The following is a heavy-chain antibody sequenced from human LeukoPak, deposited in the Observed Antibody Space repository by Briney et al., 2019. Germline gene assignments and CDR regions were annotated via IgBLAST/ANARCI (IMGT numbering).Heavy chain of an antibody. CDR2: INYTGTT. D-gene: IGHD3-10*01. V-gene: IGHV4-34*01. J-gene: IGHJ4*02. Sequence: SETLSLTCTVYGGSFSSYFWSWIRQSPGKGLEWIGEINYTGTTNSNPSLGSRLTMSIDSSKNQFSLKLSSVTAADTAVYYCARTRYYYNSRSYGAPYYFDYWGQGTLVTVSS. CDR1: GGSFSSYF. CDR3: ARTRYYYNSRSYGAPYYFDY.